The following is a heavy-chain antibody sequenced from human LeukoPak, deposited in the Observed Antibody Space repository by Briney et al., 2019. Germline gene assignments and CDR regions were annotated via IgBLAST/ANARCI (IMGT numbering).Heavy chain of an antibody. CDR2: ITISSTTI. CDR3: ARETPDSSSWTVFDY. J-gene: IGHJ4*02. CDR1: GFTFKSYN. V-gene: IGHV3-48*01. Sequence: PGGSLRLSCAASGFTFKSYNMNWVRQAPGKGLEWISYITISSTTIYYADSVKGRFTISRDSAKTSLYLQMNSLRVEDTAVYYCARETPDSSSWTVFDYWGQGTLVTVSS. D-gene: IGHD6-13*01.